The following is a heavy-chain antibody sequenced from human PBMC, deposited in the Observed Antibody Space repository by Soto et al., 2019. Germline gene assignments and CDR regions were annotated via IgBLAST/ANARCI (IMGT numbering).Heavy chain of an antibody. CDR1: GFTFIAYA. J-gene: IGHJ3*01. CDR3: ATITVVRGVTYDAFDF. CDR2: ISYDGTNN. Sequence: GSLRLSCAASGFTFIAYAIHFFRHSAFKWLEWVAVISYDGTNNYYADSVKGRFTISRDNSKNTLFLQMNSLRSEDTAVYYCATITVVRGVTYDAFDFWGQGTMVTVSS. D-gene: IGHD3-10*01. V-gene: IGHV3-30-3*01.